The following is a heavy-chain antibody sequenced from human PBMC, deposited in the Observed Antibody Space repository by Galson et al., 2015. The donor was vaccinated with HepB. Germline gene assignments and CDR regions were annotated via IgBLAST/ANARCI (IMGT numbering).Heavy chain of an antibody. CDR3: ARDRGPVYDSSVDDAFDI. Sequence: SETLSLTCAVSGGSISSSNWWSWVRQPPGKGLEWIGEIYHSGSTNYNPSLKSRVTISVDKSKNQFSLKLSSVTAADTAVYYCARDRGPVYDSSVDDAFDIWGQGTMVTVSS. V-gene: IGHV4-4*02. D-gene: IGHD3-22*01. J-gene: IGHJ3*02. CDR2: IYHSGST. CDR1: GGSISSSNW.